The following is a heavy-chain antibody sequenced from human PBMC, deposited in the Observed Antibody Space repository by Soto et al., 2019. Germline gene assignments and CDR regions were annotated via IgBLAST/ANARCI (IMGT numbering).Heavy chain of an antibody. J-gene: IGHJ4*02. CDR2: IKYSGST. V-gene: IGHV4-39*01. CDR1: CYSVSSPVYH. Sequence: SANQSHTCPISCYSVSSPVYHWGWIRQSPGKGLEWIGSIKYSGSTYYNPSLKSRVTMSVDTSNNQFSLKLSSVTATDTAVYYCATVYQLLFVPYFSYWGQGDMVNFS. CDR3: ATVYQLLFVPYFSY. D-gene: IGHD2-8*01.